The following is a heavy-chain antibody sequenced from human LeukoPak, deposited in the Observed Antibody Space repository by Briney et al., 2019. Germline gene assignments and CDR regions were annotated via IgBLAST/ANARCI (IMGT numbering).Heavy chain of an antibody. Sequence: GALRLSLSGSGFTGRSNYISLGRQAPGEGLGGGSGIYSGWSTYYADSVKGRFTISRDNSKNTLYLQMNSLRAEGTAVYYCAKDGPGPYYYGSGRGPLHAFDIWGQGTMVTVSS. CDR2: IYSGWST. J-gene: IGHJ3*02. CDR1: GFTGRSNY. CDR3: AKDGPGPYYYGSGRGPLHAFDI. D-gene: IGHD3-10*01. V-gene: IGHV3-66*01.